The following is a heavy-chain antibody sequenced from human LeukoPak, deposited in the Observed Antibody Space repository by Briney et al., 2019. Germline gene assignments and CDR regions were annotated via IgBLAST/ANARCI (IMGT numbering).Heavy chain of an antibody. V-gene: IGHV3-23*01. CDR2: ISGSGGST. CDR1: GFTFSSYA. D-gene: IGHD3-9*01. Sequence: GGSLRLSCAASGFTFSSYAINWVRQAPGKGLEWVSAISGSGGSTYYADSVKGRFTISRDNSKNTMYLQINSLRAEDTAVYYCAKVERTGYTVGGMDVWGQGTTVTVSS. CDR3: AKVERTGYTVGGMDV. J-gene: IGHJ6*02.